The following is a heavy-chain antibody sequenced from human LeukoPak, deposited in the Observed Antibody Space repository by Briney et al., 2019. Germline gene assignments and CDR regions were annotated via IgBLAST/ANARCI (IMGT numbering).Heavy chain of an antibody. Sequence: PSQTLSLTCTVSGGSIRSGGYYWSWIRQPPGKGLEGIGYIYYSESTYYNPSLKSRVTISVDTSKSQFSLKLSSVTAADTAVYYCARGSSDYVWGSYRPTDNWFDPWGRGTMVTVSS. CDR2: IYYSEST. V-gene: IGHV4-31*03. CDR1: GGSIRSGGYY. J-gene: IGHJ5*01. CDR3: ARGSSDYVWGSYRPTDNWFDP. D-gene: IGHD3-16*02.